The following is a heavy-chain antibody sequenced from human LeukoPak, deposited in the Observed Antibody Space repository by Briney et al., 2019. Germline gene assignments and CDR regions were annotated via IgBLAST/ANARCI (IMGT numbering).Heavy chain of an antibody. CDR3: ARDSLGAIGY. CDR2: IYSGGST. J-gene: IGHJ4*02. V-gene: IGHV3-66*01. CDR1: GFTFSSYS. Sequence: QPGGSLRLSCAASGFTFSSYSMNWVRQAPGKGLEWVAVIYSGGSTYYADSVKGRFTISRDNSKNTLYLQMNSLRAEDTAVYYCARDSLGAIGYWGQGTLVTVSS. D-gene: IGHD1-26*01.